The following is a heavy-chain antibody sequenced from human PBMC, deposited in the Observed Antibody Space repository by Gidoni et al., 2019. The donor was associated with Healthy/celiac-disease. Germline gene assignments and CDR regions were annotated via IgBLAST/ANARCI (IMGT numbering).Heavy chain of an antibody. J-gene: IGHJ4*02. Sequence: QVTLRESGPALVKPTQTLTLTCTFSGFSLSTSGMCVSWIRQPPGKALEWLARIDWDDDKYYSTSLKTRLTISKDTSKNQVVLTMTNMDPVDTATYYCARQRGAVAGTAFDYWGQGTLVTVSS. V-gene: IGHV2-70*15. CDR1: GFSLSTSGMC. CDR2: IDWDDDK. D-gene: IGHD6-19*01. CDR3: ARQRGAVAGTAFDY.